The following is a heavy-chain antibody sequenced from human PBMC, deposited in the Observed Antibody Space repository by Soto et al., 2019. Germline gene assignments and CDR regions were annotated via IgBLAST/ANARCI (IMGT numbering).Heavy chain of an antibody. V-gene: IGHV1-3*01. CDR3: ARLLWERAEDY. Sequence: ASVKVSCKASGYTFTSYAMHWVRQAPGQRLEWMGWINAGNGNTKYSQKFQGRVTITRDTSTSTAYMELRSLRSDDTAVYYCARLLWERAEDYWGQGTLVTVSS. J-gene: IGHJ4*02. CDR2: INAGNGNT. CDR1: GYTFTSYA. D-gene: IGHD1-26*01.